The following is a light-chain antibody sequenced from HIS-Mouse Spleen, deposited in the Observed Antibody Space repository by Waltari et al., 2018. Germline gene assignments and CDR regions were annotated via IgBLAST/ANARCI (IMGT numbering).Light chain of an antibody. CDR3: CSYAGSSTVV. CDR1: SSDVGGYNY. CDR2: EGS. J-gene: IGLJ2*01. V-gene: IGLV2-23*01. Sequence: QSALTQPASVSGSPGQSITISCTGTSSDVGGYNYVSWYQQHPGKAPKLMIYEGSKRPSGVSNRFAGSKSGNTASLTISGLQAEDDADYYCCSYAGSSTVVFGGGTKLTVL.